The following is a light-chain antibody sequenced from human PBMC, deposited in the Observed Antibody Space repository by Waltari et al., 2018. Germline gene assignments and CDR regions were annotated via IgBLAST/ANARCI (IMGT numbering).Light chain of an antibody. Sequence: SYELNQPLSESVALGQTARITCGGNNIGSKNVHWYQQKPGQAPVLVIYRASHRPSGIPERFSGSNSGNTATLTISRAQAGDEADFYCQVWDSSSYVFGTGTKVTVL. CDR3: QVWDSSSYV. V-gene: IGLV3-9*01. CDR1: NIGSKN. J-gene: IGLJ1*01. CDR2: RAS.